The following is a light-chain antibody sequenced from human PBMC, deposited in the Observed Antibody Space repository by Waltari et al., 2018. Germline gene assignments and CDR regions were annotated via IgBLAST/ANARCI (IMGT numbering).Light chain of an antibody. V-gene: IGKV1-39*01. CDR2: AAS. CDR1: QSIIIY. J-gene: IGKJ1*01. CDR3: QQSYSAPT. Sequence: DIQMTQSTSSLSASLGDRVSITCRASQSIIIYLSWYQQKPGKAPKLLIYAASSLQSGVPSRFSGSGSGTDFTLTISSLQPEDFATYYCQQSYSAPTFGQGTKVEIK.